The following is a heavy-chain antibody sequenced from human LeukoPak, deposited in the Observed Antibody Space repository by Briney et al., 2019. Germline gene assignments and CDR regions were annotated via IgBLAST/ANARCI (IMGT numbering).Heavy chain of an antibody. CDR3: ARLARVFGSGYYREDDY. V-gene: IGHV4-39*01. Sequence: SETLSLTCTVSGGSIRSSYYYWGWIRQPPGKGLEWIGSIYYSGSTYYNPSLKSRVTISVDTSKNQFSLKLSSVTAADTAVYYCARLARVFGSGYYREDDYGGQGTLVTVSS. J-gene: IGHJ4*02. CDR2: IYYSGST. CDR1: GGSIRSSYYY. D-gene: IGHD3-3*01.